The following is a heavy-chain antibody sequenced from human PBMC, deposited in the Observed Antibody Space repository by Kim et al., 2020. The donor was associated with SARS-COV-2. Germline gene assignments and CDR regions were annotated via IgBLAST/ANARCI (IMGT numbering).Heavy chain of an antibody. CDR3: ARPYDCGADCYFSMGF. CDR1: GYTFTSHG. V-gene: IGHV7-4-1*02. CDR2: INTYTGTP. J-gene: IGHJ6*02. Sequence: ASVKVSCKASGYTFTSHGMIWVRQAPGQGLEWMGWINTYTGTPTYAQGFTGRFVFSLDPSVSTAYLQINSLKAEDSAVYYCARPYDCGADCYFSMGFWGQGTTVTVSS. D-gene: IGHD2-21*02.